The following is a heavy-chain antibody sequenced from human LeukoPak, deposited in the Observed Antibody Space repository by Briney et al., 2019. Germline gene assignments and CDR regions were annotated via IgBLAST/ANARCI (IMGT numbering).Heavy chain of an antibody. J-gene: IGHJ4*02. CDR3: ARIVATIDYFDY. CDR1: GFTVSSNY. CDR2: IYSGGST. Sequence: GGSLRLSCAASGFTVSSNYMSWVRQAPGKELEWVSVIYSGGSTYYADSVKGRFTISRDNSKNTLYLQMNSLRAEDTAVYYCARIVATIDYFDYWGQGTLVTVSS. D-gene: IGHD5-12*01. V-gene: IGHV3-53*01.